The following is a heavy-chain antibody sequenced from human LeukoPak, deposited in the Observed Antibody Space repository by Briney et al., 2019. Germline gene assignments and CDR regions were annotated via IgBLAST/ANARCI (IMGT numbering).Heavy chain of an antibody. CDR2: ISSSGSTI. CDR3: ARGGGSGWSYYFAY. V-gene: IGHV3-48*03. J-gene: IGHJ4*02. D-gene: IGHD6-19*01. CDR1: GFTFSSYE. Sequence: PGGSLRLSCAASGFTFSSYEMNWVRQAPGKGLEWVSYISSSGSTIYYADSVKGRFTISRDNAKNSLYLQMNSLTAEDTAVYYCARGGGSGWSYYFAYWGQGPLVTVSS.